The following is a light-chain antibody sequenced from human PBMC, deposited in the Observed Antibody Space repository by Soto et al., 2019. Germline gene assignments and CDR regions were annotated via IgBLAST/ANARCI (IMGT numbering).Light chain of an antibody. J-gene: IGKJ2*01. CDR3: QQHGGSPPYT. CDR2: GAS. CDR1: QSVSSSY. Sequence: EIVLTQSPGTLSLSPGERATLSCRASQSVSSSYLAWYQQKPGQAPRLLIYGASSRATGIPARFSGSGSGTDFTLTISRLEPEDFAVYYCQQHGGSPPYTFGQGTKLEIK. V-gene: IGKV3-20*01.